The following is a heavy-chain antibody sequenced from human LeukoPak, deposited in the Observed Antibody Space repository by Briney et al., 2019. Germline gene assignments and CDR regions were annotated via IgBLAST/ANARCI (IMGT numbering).Heavy chain of an antibody. V-gene: IGHV3-53*01. CDR2: TYSGGTT. D-gene: IGHD2-2*01. J-gene: IGHJ4*02. CDR1: GFTVSNNY. Sequence: GGSLRLSCAGSGFTVSNNYMTWVRQAPGKGLEWVSVTYSGGTTYYADSVEGRFTISRDNSKNTLYLQMNSLRTEGTAVYYCAKEGGLGYCSTTSCAFAHWGRGTLVTVSS. CDR3: AKEGGLGYCSTTSCAFAH.